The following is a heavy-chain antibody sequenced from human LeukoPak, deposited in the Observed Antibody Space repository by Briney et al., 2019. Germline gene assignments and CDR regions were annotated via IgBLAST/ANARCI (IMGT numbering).Heavy chain of an antibody. CDR3: AYDLGASGDY. CDR1: GFTFNSYG. D-gene: IGHD1-26*01. V-gene: IGHV3-30*18. CDR2: ISYDGSNK. J-gene: IGHJ4*02. Sequence: GGSLRLSCAASGFTFNSYGMHWVRQAPGKGLEWVALISYDGSNKYYADSVKGRFTISRDNSKNTLYLQMNSLRAEDTAVYYCAYDLGASGDYWGQGTLVTVSS.